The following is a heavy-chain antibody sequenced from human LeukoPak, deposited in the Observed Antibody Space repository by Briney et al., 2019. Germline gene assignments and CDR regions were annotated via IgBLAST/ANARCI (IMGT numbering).Heavy chain of an antibody. V-gene: IGHV4-34*01. CDR2: ISHSGST. CDR3: ALYYYDSSGYSIPFDY. Sequence: SETLSLTCAVYGGSFSGYYWSWIRQPPGKGLEWIGEISHSGSTNYNPSLKSRVTISVDTSKNQFSLKLSSVTAADTAVYYCALYYYDSSGYSIPFDYWGQGTLVTVSS. J-gene: IGHJ4*02. CDR1: GGSFSGYY. D-gene: IGHD3-22*01.